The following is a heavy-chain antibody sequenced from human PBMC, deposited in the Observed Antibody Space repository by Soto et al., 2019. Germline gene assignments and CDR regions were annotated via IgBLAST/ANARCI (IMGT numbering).Heavy chain of an antibody. CDR3: AKDLGLNTFIYCFDY. D-gene: IGHD2-2*02. CDR2: ISGSGGTT. Sequence: GGSLRLSCGASGFTFSNHAMSWVRQAPGKGLEWVSVISGSGGTTYYADSVRGRFTISRDNSKNTVYLQMSSLRAEDTAVYFCAKDLGLNTFIYCFDYWGQRTLVTVAS. V-gene: IGHV3-23*01. J-gene: IGHJ4*02. CDR1: GFTFSNHA.